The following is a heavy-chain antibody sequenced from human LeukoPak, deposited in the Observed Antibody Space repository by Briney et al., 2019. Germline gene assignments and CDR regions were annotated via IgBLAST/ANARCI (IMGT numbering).Heavy chain of an antibody. D-gene: IGHD3-9*01. CDR3: ARVRRELRYVDWLLDY. CDR1: GYTFTDYY. J-gene: IGHJ4*02. CDR2: INPNSGDT. V-gene: IGHV1-2*02. Sequence: ASVKVSCKASGYTFTDYYVHWVRQAPGQGLAWMGWINPNSGDTNYAQKFQGRVTMTRDTSISTAYLDLSSLKSDDTAVYYCARVRRELRYVDWLLDYWGQGTLVTVSS.